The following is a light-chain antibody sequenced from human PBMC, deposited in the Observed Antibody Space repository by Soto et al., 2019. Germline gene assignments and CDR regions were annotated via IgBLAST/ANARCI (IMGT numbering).Light chain of an antibody. V-gene: IGKV3-20*01. CDR1: QSVSNNY. CDR3: QQYGSPPPYT. CDR2: GSS. Sequence: EVVLTQSPGTLSLSPGERAILSCRASQSVSNNYLAWYQQKPGQGPRLLIFGSSDRATGIPDRFSGSGSGTDFTLTISRLEPEDFAVYYCQQYGSPPPYTFGQGTNLEIK. J-gene: IGKJ2*01.